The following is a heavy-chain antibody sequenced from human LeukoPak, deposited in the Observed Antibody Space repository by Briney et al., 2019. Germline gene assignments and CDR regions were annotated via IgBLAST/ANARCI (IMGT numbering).Heavy chain of an antibody. CDR2: IYHSGST. J-gene: IGHJ6*03. CDR1: GGSISSSSYY. V-gene: IGHV4-39*07. Sequence: PSETLSLTCTVSGGSISSSSYYWGWIRQPPGEGLEWIGSIYHSGSTYYNPSLKSRVTISVDTSKNQFSLKLSSVTAADTAVYYCARGDCSSTICYSPMDVWGKGTTVTVSS. D-gene: IGHD2-2*01. CDR3: ARGDCSSTICYSPMDV.